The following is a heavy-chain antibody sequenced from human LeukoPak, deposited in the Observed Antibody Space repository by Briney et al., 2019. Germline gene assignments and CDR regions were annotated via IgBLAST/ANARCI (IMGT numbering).Heavy chain of an antibody. CDR2: IYYSGST. D-gene: IGHD3-10*01. Sequence: PSETLSLTCTVSGGSISSYYWSWIRQPPGKGLEWIGYIYYSGSTNYNPSLKSRVTISVDTSKNQFSLKLSSATAADTAVYYCARESNTMVRGVTDPGYFDYWGQGTLVTVSS. V-gene: IGHV4-59*01. CDR1: GGSISSYY. J-gene: IGHJ4*02. CDR3: ARESNTMVRGVTDPGYFDY.